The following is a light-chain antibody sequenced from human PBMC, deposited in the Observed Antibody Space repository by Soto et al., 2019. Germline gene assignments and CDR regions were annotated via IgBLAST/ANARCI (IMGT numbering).Light chain of an antibody. J-gene: IGKJ5*01. CDR1: QSVSSNF. CDR3: QQYASSPIT. CDR2: VAS. V-gene: IGKV3-20*01. Sequence: EIVLTQSPGTLSLSPGERATLSCRASQSVSSNFLAWYQQKSGQAPRLLIYVASSRATGIPGGFSGSGSGTDFTLTISRLEPEGFAVYYCQQYASSPITFGQGTRLEIK.